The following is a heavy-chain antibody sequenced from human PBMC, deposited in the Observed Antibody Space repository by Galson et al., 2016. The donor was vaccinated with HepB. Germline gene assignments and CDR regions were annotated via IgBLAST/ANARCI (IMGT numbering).Heavy chain of an antibody. Sequence: PALVKPTQTLTLTCSFSGFSLSTPEMCVSWIRQPPGKALEWLARIDWDNDKFYSTYLKTRLSISKDTSKNQVVLTMTNMDPIDTGTYYCARSHLAAAGTVLLDHWVQGTLVTVSS. CDR1: GFSLSTPEMC. CDR2: IDWDNDK. V-gene: IGHV2-70*17. D-gene: IGHD6-13*01. J-gene: IGHJ4*02. CDR3: ARSHLAAAGTVLLDH.